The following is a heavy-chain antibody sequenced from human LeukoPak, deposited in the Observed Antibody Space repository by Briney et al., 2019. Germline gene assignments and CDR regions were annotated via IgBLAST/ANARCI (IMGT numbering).Heavy chain of an antibody. CDR2: ISSSSSYI. CDR3: AREIGLPGLNYYYGMDV. Sequence: GGSLRLSCAASGFTFSSYSMNWVRQAPGKGLEWVSSISSSSSYIYYADSVKGRFTISRDNAKNSLYLQMNSLRAEDTAVYYCAREIGLPGLNYYYGMDVWGQGTTVTVSS. CDR1: GFTFSSYS. V-gene: IGHV3-21*01. J-gene: IGHJ6*02. D-gene: IGHD1-14*01.